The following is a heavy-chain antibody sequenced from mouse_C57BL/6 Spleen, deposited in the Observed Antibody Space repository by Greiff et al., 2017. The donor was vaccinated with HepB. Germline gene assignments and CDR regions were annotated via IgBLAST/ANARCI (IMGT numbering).Heavy chain of an antibody. CDR2: ISYDGSN. CDR3: ARLDGYGYYFDY. CDR1: GYSITSGYY. J-gene: IGHJ2*01. Sequence: EVHLVESGPGLVKPSQSLSLTCSVTGYSITSGYYWNWIRQFPGNKLEWMGYISYDGSNNYNPSLKNRISITRDTSKNQFFLKLNSVTTEDTATYYCARLDGYGYYFDYWGQGTTLTVSS. D-gene: IGHD2-3*01. V-gene: IGHV3-6*01.